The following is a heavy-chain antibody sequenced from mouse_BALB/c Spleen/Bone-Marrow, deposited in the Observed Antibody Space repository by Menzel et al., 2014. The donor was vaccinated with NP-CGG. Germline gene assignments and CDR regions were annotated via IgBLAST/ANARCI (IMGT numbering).Heavy chain of an antibody. CDR2: IDPANGNT. V-gene: IGHV14-3*02. Sequence: EVQLRQSGAELVKPGASVKLSCTASGFNIKDTYMHWVKQRPEQGLEWIGRIDPANGNTKYDPKFQGKATITADTSSNTAYLQLSSLTSEDTAVYYCATYYRYDRRFAHWGQGTLVTVSA. CDR3: ATYYRYDRRFAH. CDR1: GFNIKDTY. J-gene: IGHJ3*01. D-gene: IGHD2-14*01.